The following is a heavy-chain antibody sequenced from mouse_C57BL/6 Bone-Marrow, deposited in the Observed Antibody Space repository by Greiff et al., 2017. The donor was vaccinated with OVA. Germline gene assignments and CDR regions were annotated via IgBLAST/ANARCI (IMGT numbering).Heavy chain of an antibody. D-gene: IGHD4-1*01. CDR3: ARNWVYAMDY. V-gene: IGHV5-6*01. Sequence: DVQLVESGGDLVKPGGSLKLSCAASGFTFSSYGMSWVRQTPDKRLEWVATISSGGSYTYYPDSVKGRFTISRDNAKNTLYLQMSSLKSEDTAMYYCARNWVYAMDYWGQGTSVTVSS. CDR1: GFTFSSYG. CDR2: ISSGGSYT. J-gene: IGHJ4*01.